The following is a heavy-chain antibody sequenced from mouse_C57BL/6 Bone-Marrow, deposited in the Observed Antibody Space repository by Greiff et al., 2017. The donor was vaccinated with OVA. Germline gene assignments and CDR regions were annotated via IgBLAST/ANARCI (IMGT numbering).Heavy chain of an antibody. J-gene: IGHJ1*03. V-gene: IGHV1-61*01. CDR3: ARAYYGGSYAYFDV. D-gene: IGHD1-1*01. CDR2: IYPSDSET. CDR1: GYTFTSYW. Sequence: QVQLQQPGAELVRPGSSVKLSCTASGYTFTSYWMDWVKQRPGQGLEWIGNIYPSDSETHYNHKFKDKATLTVDNSSSTAYMQLSSLTSKDSAVYYCARAYYGGSYAYFDVWGTGTTVTVSS.